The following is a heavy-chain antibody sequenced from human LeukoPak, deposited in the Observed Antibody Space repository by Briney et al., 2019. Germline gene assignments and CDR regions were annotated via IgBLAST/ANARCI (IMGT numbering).Heavy chain of an antibody. CDR2: ITGSGDNT. CDR1: GFTFSSYV. D-gene: IGHD6-19*01. J-gene: IGHJ4*02. V-gene: IGHV3-23*01. Sequence: KTGGSLRLSCAASGFTFSSYVMSWVRQAPGKGLEWVSAITGSGDNTYYADSVKGRFTISRDNSKNTLYLQMNSLRAEDTAVYYCAKRGPAGAGKSPDYFDYWGQGTLVTVSS. CDR3: AKRGPAGAGKSPDYFDY.